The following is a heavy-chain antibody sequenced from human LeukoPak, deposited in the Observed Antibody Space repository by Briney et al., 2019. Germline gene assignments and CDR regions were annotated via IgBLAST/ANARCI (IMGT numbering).Heavy chain of an antibody. Sequence: SETLSLTCTVSGGSISSYYWSWIRQPPGKGLEWIGYIYYSGSTNYNPSLKSRVTISVDTSKNQFSLKLSSVTAADTAVYYCARLDLGGTYYYYYYMDVWGKGTTVTVSS. CDR1: GGSISSYY. V-gene: IGHV4-59*08. CDR3: ARLDLGGTYYYYYYMDV. J-gene: IGHJ6*03. CDR2: IYYSGST. D-gene: IGHD2-15*01.